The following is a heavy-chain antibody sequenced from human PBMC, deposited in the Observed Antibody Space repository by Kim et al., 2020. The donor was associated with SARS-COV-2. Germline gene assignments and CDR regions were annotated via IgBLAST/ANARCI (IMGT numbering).Heavy chain of an antibody. V-gene: IGHV1-69*01. D-gene: IGHD3-10*01. J-gene: IGHJ3*02. Sequence: AHKFQGRVTLTADESTSTAYRELSSLRSEDTAVYYCARSMVRGVIGAFDIWGQGTMVTVSS. CDR3: ARSMVRGVIGAFDI.